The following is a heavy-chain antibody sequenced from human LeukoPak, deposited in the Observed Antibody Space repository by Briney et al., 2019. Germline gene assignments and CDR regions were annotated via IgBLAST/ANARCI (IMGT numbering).Heavy chain of an antibody. Sequence: ASVKVSCKASGYTLTCYYMHWVRQAPGQGLEWMGWISAYNGNTNYAQKLQGRVTMTTDTSTSTAYMELRSLRSDDTAVYYCARVGSCGSGSYCPFDYWGQGTLVTVSS. CDR2: ISAYNGNT. D-gene: IGHD3-10*01. CDR3: ARVGSCGSGSYCPFDY. J-gene: IGHJ4*02. CDR1: GYTLTCYY. V-gene: IGHV1-18*04.